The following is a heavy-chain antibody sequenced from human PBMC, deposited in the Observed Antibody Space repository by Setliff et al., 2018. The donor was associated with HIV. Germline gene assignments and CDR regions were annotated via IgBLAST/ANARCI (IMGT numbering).Heavy chain of an antibody. CDR3: ARDFTELASFDY. CDR2: IKQDGSEK. D-gene: IGHD1-1*01. CDR1: GFTYSSYW. V-gene: IGHV3-7*01. J-gene: IGHJ4*02. Sequence: GGSLRLSCAASGFTYSSYWMGWVRQAPGKGLEWVANIKQDGSEKYYVDSVKGRFTISRDNAKNSLYLQMNSLRAEDTAIYFCARDFTELASFDYWGQGTLVTVSS.